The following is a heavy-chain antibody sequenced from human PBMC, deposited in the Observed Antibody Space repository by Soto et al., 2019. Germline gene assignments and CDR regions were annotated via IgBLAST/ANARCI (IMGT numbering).Heavy chain of an antibody. Sequence: GGSLRLSCVASGFTFSSHWMTWVRQAPGKALEWVANIKQDGSEKYCVDSVKGRFTISRDNAKNSVFLQMNSLRAEDTAVYYCASRPADRNYDGVFDFWGPGTLVTVSS. V-gene: IGHV3-7*03. CDR1: GFTFSSHW. D-gene: IGHD3-22*01. CDR3: ASRPADRNYDGVFDF. CDR2: IKQDGSEK. J-gene: IGHJ4*02.